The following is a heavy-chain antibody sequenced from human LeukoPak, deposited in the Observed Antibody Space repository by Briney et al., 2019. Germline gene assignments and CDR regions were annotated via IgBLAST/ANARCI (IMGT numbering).Heavy chain of an antibody. Sequence: SETLSLTCTVSGGSISSYYWSWIRQPPGKGLEWIGYSYYSGSTKYSPSLESRVTISVDTSKNQFSLKLNSVTAADTAVYYCASWRNSLNWFDPWGQGTLVTVSS. D-gene: IGHD4-23*01. V-gene: IGHV4-59*08. J-gene: IGHJ5*02. CDR1: GGSISSYY. CDR3: ASWRNSLNWFDP. CDR2: SYYSGST.